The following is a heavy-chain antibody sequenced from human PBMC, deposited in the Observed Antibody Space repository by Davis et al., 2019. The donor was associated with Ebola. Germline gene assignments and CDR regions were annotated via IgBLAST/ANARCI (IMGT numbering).Heavy chain of an antibody. CDR1: GGSISSGGYY. V-gene: IGHV4-31*03. CDR2: IYYSGST. CDR3: ARSGITIFGVVIIYAFDI. Sequence: SETLSLTCTVSGGSISSGGYYWSWIRQHPGKGLEWIGYIYYSGSTYYNPSLKSRVTISVDTSKNQFSLKLSSVTAADTAVYYCARSGITIFGVVIIYAFDIWGQGTMVTVSS. D-gene: IGHD3-3*01. J-gene: IGHJ3*02.